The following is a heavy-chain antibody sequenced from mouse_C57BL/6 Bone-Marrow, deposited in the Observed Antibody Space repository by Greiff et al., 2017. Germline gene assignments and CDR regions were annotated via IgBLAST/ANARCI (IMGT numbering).Heavy chain of an antibody. V-gene: IGHV1-62-2*01. Sequence: VQLQQSGAELVKPGASVKLSCKASGYTFTEYTIHWVKQRSGQGLEWIGWFYPGSGSIKYNEKFKDKATLTADKSSSTVYMELSRLTSEDSAVYFCARHEDRADDYDPWFAYWGQGTLITVSA. CDR1: GYTFTEYT. J-gene: IGHJ3*01. CDR2: FYPGSGSI. CDR3: ARHEDRADDYDPWFAY. D-gene: IGHD2-4*01.